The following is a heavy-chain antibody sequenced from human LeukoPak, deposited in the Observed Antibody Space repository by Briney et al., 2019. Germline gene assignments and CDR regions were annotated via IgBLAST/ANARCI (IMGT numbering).Heavy chain of an antibody. J-gene: IGHJ6*03. D-gene: IGHD3-10*01. Sequence: ASVKVSCKASGYTFTSYGISWVRQAPGQGLEWMGWISAYNGNTNYAQKLQGRVTMTTDTSTSTAYMELRSLRSDDTAVYYCARGLSGRVPYYYYYMDVWGKGTTVTVSS. CDR3: ARGLSGRVPYYYYYMDV. CDR2: ISAYNGNT. V-gene: IGHV1-18*01. CDR1: GYTFTSYG.